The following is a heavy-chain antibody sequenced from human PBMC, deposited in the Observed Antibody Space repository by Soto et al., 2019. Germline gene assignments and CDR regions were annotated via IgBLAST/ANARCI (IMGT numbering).Heavy chain of an antibody. J-gene: IGHJ4*02. Sequence: PGWSLRLSCAASGFTFSNYGMHWVRQAPGKGLEWVAFVWLDGSNKYYADSVRDRFTISRVNSKNTLYLQMNSLRAEDTAVYYCESDGDSSSWSLWGRGTLVTVSS. CDR1: GFTFSNYG. CDR3: ESDGDSSSWSL. D-gene: IGHD6-13*01. CDR2: VWLDGSNK. V-gene: IGHV3-33*01.